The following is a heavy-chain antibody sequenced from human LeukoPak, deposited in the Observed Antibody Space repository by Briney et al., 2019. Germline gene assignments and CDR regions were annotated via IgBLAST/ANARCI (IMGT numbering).Heavy chain of an antibody. CDR2: ISFDGSNK. J-gene: IGHJ5*01. D-gene: IGHD6-13*01. Sequence: GRTLRLSCAASGFTFSSYGMHWVPQAPGKGLEWVAVISFDGSNKYCSDSVKGRFTISRDNSKNTLYLQMNSLRAEDTAVYYCAKDPIPGRIAAAGTGWFDYWGQGTLVTVSS. CDR1: GFTFSSYG. CDR3: AKDPIPGRIAAAGTGWFDY. V-gene: IGHV3-30*18.